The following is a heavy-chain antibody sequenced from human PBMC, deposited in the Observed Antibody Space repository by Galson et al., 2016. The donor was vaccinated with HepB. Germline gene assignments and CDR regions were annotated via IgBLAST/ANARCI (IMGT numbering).Heavy chain of an antibody. CDR1: GFTFSSYA. Sequence: SLRLSCAASGFTFSSYAMSWVRQAPGKGLEWVSVISGSGDNTYSADSVKGRFTISRDNSKNTVYLQMNSLRAEDTAVYYCAKGGTMVRGVTPNFDDWGQGTLITVSS. D-gene: IGHD3-10*01. CDR3: AKGGTMVRGVTPNFDD. CDR2: ISGSGDNT. V-gene: IGHV3-23*01. J-gene: IGHJ4*02.